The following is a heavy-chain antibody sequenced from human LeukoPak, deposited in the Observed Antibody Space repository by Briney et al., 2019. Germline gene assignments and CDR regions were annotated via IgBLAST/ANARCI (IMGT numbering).Heavy chain of an antibody. CDR3: ARDTNLLPYGDYAPGLPFDY. Sequence: PSETLSLTCTVSGGSISSSSYYWGWIRQPPGKGLEWIGSIYYSGSTYYNPSLKSRVTISVDTSKNQFSLKLSSVTAADTAVYYCARDTNLLPYGDYAPGLPFDYWGQGTLVTVSS. CDR2: IYYSGST. D-gene: IGHD4-17*01. CDR1: GGSISSSSYY. V-gene: IGHV4-39*07. J-gene: IGHJ4*02.